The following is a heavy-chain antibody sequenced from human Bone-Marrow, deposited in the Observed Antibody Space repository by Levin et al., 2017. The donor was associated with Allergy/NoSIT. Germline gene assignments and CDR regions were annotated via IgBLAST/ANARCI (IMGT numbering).Heavy chain of an antibody. CDR3: AKASNLRGSIAAADY. D-gene: IGHD6-13*01. J-gene: IGHJ4*02. CDR2: ISWNSDYI. V-gene: IGHV3-9*01. CDR1: GFTFDVYS. Sequence: LSLTCAASGFTFDVYSMHWVRQAPGKGLEWVSSISWNSDYIGYADSLKGRFTISRDNAKNSLYLQMNSLRGEDSALYYCAKASNLRGSIAAADYWGQGTLVTVSS.